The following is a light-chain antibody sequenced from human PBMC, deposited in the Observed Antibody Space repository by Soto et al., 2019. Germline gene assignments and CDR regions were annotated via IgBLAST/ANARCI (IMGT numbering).Light chain of an antibody. J-gene: IGLJ2*01. CDR2: DVS. CDR1: SSDVGGYNY. V-gene: IGLV2-14*01. Sequence: QSVLTQPASVSGSPGQSITISCTGTSSDVGGYNYVSWYQQHPGTSPKLIIYDVSNRPSGVSNRFSGSKSGNTASLTISGLQAEDEADYYCSSYTNTHPRLFGGGTKLTVL. CDR3: SSYTNTHPRL.